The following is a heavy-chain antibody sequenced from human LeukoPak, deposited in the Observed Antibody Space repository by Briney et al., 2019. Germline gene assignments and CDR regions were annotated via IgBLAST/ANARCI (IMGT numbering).Heavy chain of an antibody. CDR1: GFTFSSYG. Sequence: GGSLRLSCAASGFTFSSYGMHWVRQAPGKGLEWVAVIWYDGSNKYYADSVKGRFTISRDNSKNTLFLQMNSLRDEDTAVYYCARGSIGPRSWFDPWGQGTLVTVSS. CDR3: ARGSIGPRSWFDP. J-gene: IGHJ5*02. D-gene: IGHD2-2*01. CDR2: IWYDGSNK. V-gene: IGHV3-33*08.